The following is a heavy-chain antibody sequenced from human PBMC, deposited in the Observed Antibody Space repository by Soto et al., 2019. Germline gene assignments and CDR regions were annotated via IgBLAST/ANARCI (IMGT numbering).Heavy chain of an antibody. V-gene: IGHV4-59*01. CDR1: GGSIGSYH. J-gene: IGHJ4*02. D-gene: IGHD4-17*01. CDR3: ARDTVLTGIFDH. Sequence: PSETLSLTCTVSGGSIGSYHWSWVRQPPGKGLEWIASVYYTGTTNYNPSLGSRVTISIDAPENQISLKLTSVTAADTAFYYCARDTVLTGIFDHWGEGTQVTVSS. CDR2: VYYTGTT.